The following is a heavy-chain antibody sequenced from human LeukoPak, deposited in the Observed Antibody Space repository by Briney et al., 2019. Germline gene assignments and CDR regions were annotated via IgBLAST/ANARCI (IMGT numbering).Heavy chain of an antibody. CDR2: ISSSGSTI. D-gene: IGHD6-13*01. V-gene: IGHV3-48*04. Sequence: PGGSLRLSCAASGFTFSSYSMNWVRQAPGKGLEWVSYISSSGSTIYYADSVKGRFTISRDNAKNSLYLQMNSLRAEDTAVYYCARDRDPNYSSSWNYYYYYGMDVWGQGTTVTVSS. CDR3: ARDRDPNYSSSWNYYYYYGMDV. J-gene: IGHJ6*02. CDR1: GFTFSSYS.